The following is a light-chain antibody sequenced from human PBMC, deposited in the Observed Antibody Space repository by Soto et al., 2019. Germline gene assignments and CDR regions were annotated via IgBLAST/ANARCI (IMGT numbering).Light chain of an antibody. V-gene: IGKV3-15*01. CDR1: HNIDSN. CDR3: QQYSSWPLT. Sequence: EVMMTQSPATLSMSPGERATLSCRASHNIDSNLAWYQQKPGQPPRLLIYGASTRATGIPARFSGSASGTEFTLTVNSLQSEDFAIYYCQQYSSWPLTFGGGTKVELK. CDR2: GAS. J-gene: IGKJ4*01.